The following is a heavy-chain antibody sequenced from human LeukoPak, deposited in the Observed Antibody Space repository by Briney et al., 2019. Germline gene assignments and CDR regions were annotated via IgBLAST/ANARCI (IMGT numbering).Heavy chain of an antibody. V-gene: IGHV3-23*01. CDR1: GFTFSSYA. CDR3: AKALSAIVVVPAATYFDY. CDR2: ISGSGGST. D-gene: IGHD2-2*01. J-gene: IGHJ4*02. Sequence: GGSLRLSCAASGFTFSSYAMSWVCQAPGKGLEWVSAISGSGGSTYYADSVKGRFTISRDNSKNTLYLQMNSLRAEDTAVYYCAKALSAIVVVPAATYFDYWGQGTLVTVSS.